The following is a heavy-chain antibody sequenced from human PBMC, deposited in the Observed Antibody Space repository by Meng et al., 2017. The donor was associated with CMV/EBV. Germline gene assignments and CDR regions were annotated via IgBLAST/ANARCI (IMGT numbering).Heavy chain of an antibody. D-gene: IGHD3-3*01. Sequence: GESLKISCAASGFTFSSYSMNWVRQAPGKGLEWVSSISSSSSYIYYADSVKGRFAISRDNSKNTLYLQMNSLRVDDTAVYYCARRSAETSIDYWGQGTLVTVSS. J-gene: IGHJ4*02. CDR1: GFTFSSYS. CDR2: ISSSSSYI. CDR3: ARRSAETSIDY. V-gene: IGHV3-21*01.